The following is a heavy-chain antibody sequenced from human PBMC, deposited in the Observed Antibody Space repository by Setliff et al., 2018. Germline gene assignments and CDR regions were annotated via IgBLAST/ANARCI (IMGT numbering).Heavy chain of an antibody. J-gene: IGHJ4*02. D-gene: IGHD1-26*01. CDR2: MNPNRGNT. V-gene: IGHV1-8*01. Sequence: ASVKVSCKASGYTFTSYDINWVRQATGQGLEWMGWMNPNRGNTGYAQKLQGRVTFTRNTSTNTAYMELSSLISEDTAVYYCARGPSWQGGAYYFDFWGQGTLVTVSS. CDR1: GYTFTSYD. CDR3: ARGPSWQGGAYYFDF.